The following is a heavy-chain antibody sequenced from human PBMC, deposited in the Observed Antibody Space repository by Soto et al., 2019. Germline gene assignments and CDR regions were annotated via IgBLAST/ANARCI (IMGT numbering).Heavy chain of an antibody. Sequence: QVQLVQSGAEVKKPGSSVKVSCKASGGTFSSYAISWVRQAPGQGLEWVGGIMPIFGRANYAQKFQGRVKITADEPTRTDYLELSSMRSEDTAVYYCARAPTRWDYNWFDPWGQGTLVTVSS. CDR1: GGTFSSYA. CDR3: ARAPTRWDYNWFDP. CDR2: IMPIFGRA. J-gene: IGHJ5*02. D-gene: IGHD1-26*01. V-gene: IGHV1-69*01.